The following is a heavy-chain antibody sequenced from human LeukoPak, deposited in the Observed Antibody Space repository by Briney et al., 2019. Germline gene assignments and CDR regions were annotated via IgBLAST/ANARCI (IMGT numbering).Heavy chain of an antibody. CDR2: IIPIFATA. V-gene: IGHV1-69*13. CDR3: ARGYCSGGSCYPADY. Sequence: ASVKVSCKASGGTFSSYAISWVRQAPGQGLEWMGGIIPIFATANYAQKFQGRVTITADESTSTAFMELSSLRSEDTAVYYCARGYCSGGSCYPADYWGQGTLVTVSS. CDR1: GGTFSSYA. J-gene: IGHJ4*02. D-gene: IGHD2-15*01.